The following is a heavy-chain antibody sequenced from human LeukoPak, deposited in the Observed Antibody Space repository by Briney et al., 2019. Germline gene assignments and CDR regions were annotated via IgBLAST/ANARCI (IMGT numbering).Heavy chain of an antibody. CDR2: ISYDGSNK. CDR1: GFTFSSYG. D-gene: IGHD1-7*01. J-gene: IGHJ4*02. Sequence: GGSLRLSCAASGFTFSSYGMHWVRQAPGKGLEWVAVISYDGSNKYYADSVKGRFTISRDNAKNSLYLQMNSLRAEDTALYYCVRMNYVSSGWGAPFDHWGQGTLVTVSS. V-gene: IGHV3-30*03. CDR3: VRMNYVSSGWGAPFDH.